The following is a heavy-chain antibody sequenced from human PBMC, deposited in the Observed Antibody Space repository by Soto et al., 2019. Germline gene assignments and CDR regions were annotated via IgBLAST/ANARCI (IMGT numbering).Heavy chain of an antibody. Sequence: QVQLVESGGGVVQPGRSLRLSCAASGFTFSSYAMHWVRQAPGKGLEWVAVISYDGSNKYYADSVKGRFTISRDNSKNTRYLQMNSLRAEDTAVYYCARDVGRYYDSSGLDYWGQGTLVTVSS. CDR2: ISYDGSNK. CDR3: ARDVGRYYDSSGLDY. D-gene: IGHD3-22*01. V-gene: IGHV3-30-3*01. J-gene: IGHJ4*02. CDR1: GFTFSSYA.